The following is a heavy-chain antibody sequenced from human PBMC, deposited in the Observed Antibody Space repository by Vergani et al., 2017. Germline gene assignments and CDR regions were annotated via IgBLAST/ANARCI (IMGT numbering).Heavy chain of an antibody. Sequence: VQLVESGGGLVQPGRSLRLSCAASGFTFSSYAMHWVRQAPGKGLEWVAVISYDGSNKYYADSVKGRFTISRDNSKNTLYLQMNSLRAEDTAVYYCARDADEIFDYWGQGTLVTVSS. CDR2: ISYDGSNK. CDR1: GFTFSSYA. V-gene: IGHV3-30-3*01. CDR3: ARDADEIFDY. J-gene: IGHJ4*02.